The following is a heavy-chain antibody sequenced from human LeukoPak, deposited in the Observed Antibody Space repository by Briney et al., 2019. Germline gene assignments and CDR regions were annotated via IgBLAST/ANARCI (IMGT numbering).Heavy chain of an antibody. Sequence: GASLQISCQGSGSIFTSYWIGWVRPLPGKGLEWMGIIYPGDSDTRYSPSFQGQVTISADKSISTAYLQWSSLKASDTAMYYCARAESRQRLGARNFDYWGQGTLVTVSS. D-gene: IGHD6-19*01. J-gene: IGHJ4*02. V-gene: IGHV5-51*01. CDR1: GSIFTSYW. CDR3: ARAESRQRLGARNFDY. CDR2: IYPGDSDT.